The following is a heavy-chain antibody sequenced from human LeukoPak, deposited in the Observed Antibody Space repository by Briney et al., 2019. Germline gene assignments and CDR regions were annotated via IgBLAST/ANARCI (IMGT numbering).Heavy chain of an antibody. V-gene: IGHV4-59*01. CDR3: ASGPYPAAGTDHQFDY. Sequence: SETLSLTCTVSGASISSYYWSWIRQPPGKGLEWIGYIYYSGSTHYNPSLKSRVTISVDTSKNQFSLELSSVTAAGTAVYYCASGPYPAAGTDHQFDYWGQGTLVTVSS. J-gene: IGHJ4*02. D-gene: IGHD6-13*01. CDR2: IYYSGST. CDR1: GASISSYY.